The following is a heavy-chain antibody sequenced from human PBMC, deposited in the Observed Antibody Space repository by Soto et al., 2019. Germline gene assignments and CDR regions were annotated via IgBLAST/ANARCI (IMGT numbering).Heavy chain of an antibody. CDR1: GGTFNNYP. V-gene: IGHV1-69*01. CDR2: SIPIFGTA. D-gene: IGHD5-12*01. J-gene: IGHJ6*02. Sequence: QVQLVQSGAEVKNPGSSVKVSCKASGGTFNNYPITWVRQAPGEGLEWMGGSIPIFGTANYAQKFRGRVTSSVDESTSTAYMELSSLRSEDTAVYYGARGRGYSGDDHYYYFDMDVWGQGTTVTVSS. CDR3: ARGRGYSGDDHYYYFDMDV.